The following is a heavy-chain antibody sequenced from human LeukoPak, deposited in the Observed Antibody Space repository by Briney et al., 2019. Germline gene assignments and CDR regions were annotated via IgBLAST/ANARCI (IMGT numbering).Heavy chain of an antibody. CDR3: ARRAYGTGFDF. Sequence: PSETLSLICDVSGGSITSSPYWWSWIRQPPEKGLEWVGTIYYSGNTFYHPSLASRVTISADTSKNQFSLRLTSVTAADTAVYHCARRAYGTGFDFWGQGTVVTVSS. CDR2: IYYSGNT. CDR1: GGSITSSPYW. D-gene: IGHD1-1*01. J-gene: IGHJ4*02. V-gene: IGHV4-39*01.